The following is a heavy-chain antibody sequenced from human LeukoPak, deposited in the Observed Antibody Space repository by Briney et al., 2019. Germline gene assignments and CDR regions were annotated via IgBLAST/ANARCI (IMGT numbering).Heavy chain of an antibody. CDR3: ATDYYDSSGYFDY. D-gene: IGHD3-22*01. CDR2: FDPEDGET. Sequence: ASVKVSCKVSGYTLTELSMHWVRQAPGKGLEWMGGFDPEDGETIYAQKFQGRVTMTEGTSTDTAYMELSSLRSEDTAVYYCATDYYDSSGYFDYWGQGTLVTVSS. V-gene: IGHV1-24*01. J-gene: IGHJ4*02. CDR1: GYTLTELS.